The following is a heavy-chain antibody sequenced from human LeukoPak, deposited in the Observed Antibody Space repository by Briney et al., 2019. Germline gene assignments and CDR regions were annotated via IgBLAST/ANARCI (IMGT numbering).Heavy chain of an antibody. V-gene: IGHV6-1*01. CDR2: TYYRSKWYN. CDR3: ARGGPRSLEWYFDL. CDR1: RDSVSTNSAA. D-gene: IGHD3-16*01. J-gene: IGHJ2*01. Sequence: SQTLSLTCALSRDSVSTNSAAWNWIRQSPSRGLEWLGRTYYRSKWYNDYAVSVKSRITINPDTSKNQFSLQLNSVTPEDTAVYYCARGGPRSLEWYFDLWGRGTLVTVSS.